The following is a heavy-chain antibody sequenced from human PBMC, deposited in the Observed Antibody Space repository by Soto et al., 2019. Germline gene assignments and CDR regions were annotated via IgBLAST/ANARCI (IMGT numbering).Heavy chain of an antibody. D-gene: IGHD3-16*01. Sequence: EVQLLESGGDLVQPGGSLRLSCAASGFTFSRYAMNWVRQAPGKGLEWVSTITGSGDTIYYADSVKGRFTISRDNSKNTVSLQMNTLRADDTAVYYCAKKRGSACVVGTCLYFDDWSQGTLVTVSS. CDR3: AKKRGSACVVGTCLYFDD. V-gene: IGHV3-23*01. J-gene: IGHJ4*02. CDR2: ITGSGDTI. CDR1: GFTFSRYA.